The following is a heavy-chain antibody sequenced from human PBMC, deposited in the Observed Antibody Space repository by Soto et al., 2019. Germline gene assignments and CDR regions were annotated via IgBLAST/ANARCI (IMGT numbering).Heavy chain of an antibody. D-gene: IGHD3-9*01. J-gene: IGHJ4*02. V-gene: IGHV3-9*01. CDR3: AKDLYYDILTGYPNCFDY. Sequence: GGSLSLSCAASGFPFDDYAMHWVRQAPGKGLEWVSSITWNSGTIGYADSVKGRFTISRDNAKNSLYLQMNSLRAEDTALYYCAKDLYYDILTGYPNCFDYWGQGTLVTVSS. CDR1: GFPFDDYA. CDR2: ITWNSGTI.